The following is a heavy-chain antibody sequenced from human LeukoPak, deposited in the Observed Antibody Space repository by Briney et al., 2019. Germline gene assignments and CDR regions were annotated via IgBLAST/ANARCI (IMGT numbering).Heavy chain of an antibody. V-gene: IGHV2-5*02. CDR2: IYWDDDK. CDR1: GFSLSTSGVG. CDR3: AHWYYYDSSGYYSFDY. Sequence: SGPTLVKPTQTLTLTCTFSGFSLSTSGVGVGWIRQPPGEALEWLALIYWDDDKRYSPSLKSRLTITKDTSKNQVVLTMTNMDPVDTATYYCAHWYYYDSSGYYSFDYWGQGTLVTVSS. J-gene: IGHJ4*02. D-gene: IGHD3-22*01.